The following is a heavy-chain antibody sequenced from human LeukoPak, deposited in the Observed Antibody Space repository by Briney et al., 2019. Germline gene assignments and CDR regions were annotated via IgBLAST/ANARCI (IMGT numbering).Heavy chain of an antibody. CDR3: AKGYCSDGSCSYYFDH. J-gene: IGHJ4*02. CDR1: GFTFSSYA. V-gene: IGHV3-23*01. D-gene: IGHD2-15*01. CDR2: ISGSGGST. Sequence: PGGSLRLSCAVSGFTFSSYAMRWVRQAPGKGLEWVSAISGSGGSTYYADSVKGRFTISRDNSKNTLYLQMNSLRAEDMAVYWCAKGYCSDGSCSYYFDHWGLGTLVTVSS.